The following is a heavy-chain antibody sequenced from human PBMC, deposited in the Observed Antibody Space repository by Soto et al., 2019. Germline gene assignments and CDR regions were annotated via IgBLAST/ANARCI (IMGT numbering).Heavy chain of an antibody. J-gene: IGHJ4*02. CDR1: GGSFSGYY. D-gene: IGHD2-8*02. V-gene: IGHV4-34*01. CDR3: ARDKITGLFDY. Sequence: QVQLQQWGAGLLKPSETLSLTCAVYGGSFSGYYWTWIRQPPGTGLEWIGEINHSGSTNYNPSLKSRVTISVDTAKNQFSLKLTSVPAADTAVYYCARDKITGLFDYWGQGTLVTVSS. CDR2: INHSGST.